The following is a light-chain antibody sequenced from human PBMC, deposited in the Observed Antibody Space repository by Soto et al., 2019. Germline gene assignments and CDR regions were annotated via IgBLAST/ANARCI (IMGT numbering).Light chain of an antibody. CDR3: QHYGSLVLT. Sequence: EIGLTQSPGTLSLSPGERATLSCRASQSVSYTYLAWYQQKPGRAPRLLIYGASSRATGIPDRFSGSGSGTDFTLTISRLEPEDFAVYYCQHYGSLVLTFGGGTKVEIK. CDR2: GAS. V-gene: IGKV3-20*01. J-gene: IGKJ4*01. CDR1: QSVSYTY.